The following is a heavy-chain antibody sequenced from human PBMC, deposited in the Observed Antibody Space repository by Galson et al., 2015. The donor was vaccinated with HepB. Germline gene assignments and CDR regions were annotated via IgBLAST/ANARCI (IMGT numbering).Heavy chain of an antibody. V-gene: IGHV5-51*01. CDR2: IYPGDSDT. Sequence: QSGAEVKKPGESLKISCKGSGYSFTSYWIGWVRQTPGKGLEWMGIIYPGDSDTRYSPSFQGQVTISADKSISTAYLQWSSLKASDTAMYYCARGDFLRVGPVHTQTDAFDIWGQGTMVTVSS. D-gene: IGHD2/OR15-2a*01. J-gene: IGHJ3*02. CDR1: GYSFTSYW. CDR3: ARGDFLRVGPVHTQTDAFDI.